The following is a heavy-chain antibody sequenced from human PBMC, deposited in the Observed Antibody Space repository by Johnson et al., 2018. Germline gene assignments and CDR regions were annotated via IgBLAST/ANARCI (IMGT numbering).Heavy chain of an antibody. V-gene: IGHV3-30-3*01. D-gene: IGHD3-3*02. CDR3: AIEGIFGYYYYYYMDV. J-gene: IGHJ6*03. CDR2: ISYDGSNK. CDR1: GFNFSSYA. Sequence: VRLGESGGGVVQPGRSLRLSCVASGFNFSSYAMNWVRQDPGKGLEWVAVISYDGSNKYYEDSVKGRFTISRDTSKNTLLLQMDSLRGEDTAIYYWAIEGIFGYYYYYYMDVWGKGTTVTVSS.